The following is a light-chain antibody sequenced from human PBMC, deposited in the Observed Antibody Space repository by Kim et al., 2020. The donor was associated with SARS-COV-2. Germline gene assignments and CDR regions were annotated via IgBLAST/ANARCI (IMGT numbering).Light chain of an antibody. V-gene: IGLV2-14*01. J-gene: IGLJ3*02. CDR3: SSYTSSSTLV. Sequence: QSALTQPASVSGSPGQSITISCTGTSRDVGGYNYVSWYQQQPGKAPKLMIYGNSKRPSGVSNRFSGSKSGNTASLTISGLQAEDEADYYCSSYTSSSTLVFGGGTKLTVL. CDR1: SRDVGGYNY. CDR2: GNS.